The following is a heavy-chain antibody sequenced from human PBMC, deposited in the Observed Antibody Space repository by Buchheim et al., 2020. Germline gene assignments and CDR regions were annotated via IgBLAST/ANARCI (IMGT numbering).Heavy chain of an antibody. Sequence: EVQLVESGGGLVQPGGSLRLTCAASGFTFSRYWMNWVRQAPGKGLVWVSRIFSDGPSTSYADSVKGRFTISRDNAKNTVYLQMNSLRAEDTAVYYCAYWRRDSGYVSAYGGQGTL. J-gene: IGHJ4*02. CDR3: AYWRRDSGYVSAY. CDR1: GFTFSRYW. CDR2: IFSDGPST. D-gene: IGHD3-22*01. V-gene: IGHV3-74*01.